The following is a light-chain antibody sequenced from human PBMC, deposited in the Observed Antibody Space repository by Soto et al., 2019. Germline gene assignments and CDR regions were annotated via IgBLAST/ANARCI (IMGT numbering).Light chain of an antibody. CDR2: EVS. CDR1: SSDVGDYNY. Sequence: QSALTQPASVSGSPGQSIAISCTGNSSDVGDYNYVSWYQQHPDKAPKLMIYEVSNRPSGVSSRFSGSKSGDTASLTISGLQAEDEADYYCSSYTSSGTDVFGTGTKLTVL. J-gene: IGLJ1*01. CDR3: SSYTSSGTDV. V-gene: IGLV2-14*01.